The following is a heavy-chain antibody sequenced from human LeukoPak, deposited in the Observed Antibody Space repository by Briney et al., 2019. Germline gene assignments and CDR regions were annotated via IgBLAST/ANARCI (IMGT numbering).Heavy chain of an antibody. J-gene: IGHJ6*03. D-gene: IGHD5-12*01. V-gene: IGHV1-2*02. CDR1: GYTFTGYY. Sequence: GASVKVSCKASGYTFTGYYMHWVRQAPGQGLEWMGWINPNSGGTNYAQKFQGRVTMTRDTSISTAYMELSRLRSDDTAVYYCARDRDIYLVAKPNNYYYYYYMDVWGKGTTVTVSS. CDR2: INPNSGGT. CDR3: ARDRDIYLVAKPNNYYYYYYMDV.